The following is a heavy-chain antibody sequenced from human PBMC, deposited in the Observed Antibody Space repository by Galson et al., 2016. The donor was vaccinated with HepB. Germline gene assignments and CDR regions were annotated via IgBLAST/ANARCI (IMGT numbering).Heavy chain of an antibody. J-gene: IGHJ3*01. D-gene: IGHD5-24*01. V-gene: IGHV1-3*04. CDR3: ASGRDGYIF. CDR1: GYTFTNYA. CDR2: INTGSGNT. Sequence: SVKVSCKASGYTFTNYAIHWVRQAPGPRLQWLGWINTGSGNTKYSQKFQGRITITRDTSASTASMELSSLRSEDTAVYYCASGRDGYIFWGQGTMVTVSS.